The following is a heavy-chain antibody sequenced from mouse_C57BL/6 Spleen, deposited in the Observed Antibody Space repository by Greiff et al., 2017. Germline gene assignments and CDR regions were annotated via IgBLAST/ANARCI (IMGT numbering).Heavy chain of an antibody. CDR3: ARSYDGSSYWYFDV. V-gene: IGHV1-12*01. CDR1: GYTFTSYN. CDR2: IYPGNGDT. Sequence: QVQLQQSGAELVRPGASVKMSCKASGYTFTSYNMHWVKQTPRQGLEWIGAIYPGNGDTSYNQKFKGKATLTVDKSSSTAYMQLSSLTSEDSAVYFGARSYDGSSYWYFDVWGTGTTVTVSS. D-gene: IGHD1-1*01. J-gene: IGHJ1*03.